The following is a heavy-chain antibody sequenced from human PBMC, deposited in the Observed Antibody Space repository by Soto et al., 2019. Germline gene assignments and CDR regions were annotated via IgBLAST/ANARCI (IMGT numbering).Heavy chain of an antibody. J-gene: IGHJ3*01. CDR3: ARLSARRNEFDV. CDR1: NYLFGAFG. CDR2: ITPYNGNT. V-gene: IGHV1-18*01. Sequence: QVQLVQSGAEVKNPGASVKVSCQASNYLFGAFGISWVRQAPGQGLEWMGWITPYNGNTHYAEKFQDRVTMTADKSTTTAYMEVRRLTSDDTAVYFCARLSARRNEFDVWGQGTVVNVSS.